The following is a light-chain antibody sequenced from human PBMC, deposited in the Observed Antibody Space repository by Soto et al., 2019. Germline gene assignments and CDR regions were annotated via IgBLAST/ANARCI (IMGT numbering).Light chain of an antibody. J-gene: IGLJ2*01. CDR3: SSYTSSSTLVV. Sequence: QSALTQPASVSGSPGQSITISCTGTSSDVGGYNYASWYQQHPGKAPKLIIYDVGNRPSGVSNRFSGSKSGNTASLTISGLQAEDEADYYCSSYTSSSTLVVFGGGTQLTVL. V-gene: IGLV2-14*01. CDR1: SSDVGGYNY. CDR2: DVG.